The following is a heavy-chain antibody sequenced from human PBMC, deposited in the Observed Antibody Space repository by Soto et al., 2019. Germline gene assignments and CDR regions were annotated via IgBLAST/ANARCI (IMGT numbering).Heavy chain of an antibody. D-gene: IGHD4-17*01. J-gene: IGHJ6*02. Sequence: ASVKVSCKASGYTFTSYGISWVRQAPGQGLEWMGWISAYNGNTNYAQKLQGRVTMTTDTSTSTAYMELRSLRSDDTAVYYCARDPSTVLNYFHSGMNVWSQGTTFTVSS. CDR3: ARDPSTVLNYFHSGMNV. CDR2: ISAYNGNT. V-gene: IGHV1-18*01. CDR1: GYTFTSYG.